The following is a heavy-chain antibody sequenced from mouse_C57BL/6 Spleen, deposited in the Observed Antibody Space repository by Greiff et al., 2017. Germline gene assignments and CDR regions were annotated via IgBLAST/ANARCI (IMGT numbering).Heavy chain of an antibody. CDR3: ARLEYYGSSYYFDY. D-gene: IGHD1-1*01. CDR1: GYTFTSYW. Sequence: VKLQQPGAELVKPGASVKLSCKASGYTFTSYWMHWVKQRPGQGLEWIGMIHPNSGSTNYNEKFKSKATLTVDKSSSTAYMQLSSLTSEDAAVYYCARLEYYGSSYYFDYWGQGTTLTVSS. V-gene: IGHV1-64*01. CDR2: IHPNSGST. J-gene: IGHJ2*01.